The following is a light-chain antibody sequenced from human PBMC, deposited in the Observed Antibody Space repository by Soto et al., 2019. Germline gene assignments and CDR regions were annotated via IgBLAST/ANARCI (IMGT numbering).Light chain of an antibody. CDR2: GAS. V-gene: IGKV3-20*01. CDR3: QQYADSPLT. CDR1: EPIRNTF. Sequence: IVLTQSPDILSLSPGERATLSCRTSEPIRNTFVAWYQQKPSQAPRLLIYGASSRAIGIPGRFSGSGSGTDFTLTIDRLEPEDFALYYCQQYADSPLTFGGGTKVDIK. J-gene: IGKJ4*01.